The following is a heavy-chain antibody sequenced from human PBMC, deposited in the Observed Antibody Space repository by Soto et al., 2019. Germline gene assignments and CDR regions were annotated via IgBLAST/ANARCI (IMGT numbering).Heavy chain of an antibody. CDR1: GGSFSGYY. CDR2: NNHSGST. D-gene: IGHD4-17*01. J-gene: IGHJ4*02. Sequence: SETLSLTCAVYGGSFSGYYWSWIRQPPGKGLEWIGENNHSGSTNYNPSLKSRITISIDTSKNQFSLKLSTVTAADTAVYYCARGHYGGNYGYWGQGTLVTVSS. V-gene: IGHV4-34*01. CDR3: ARGHYGGNYGY.